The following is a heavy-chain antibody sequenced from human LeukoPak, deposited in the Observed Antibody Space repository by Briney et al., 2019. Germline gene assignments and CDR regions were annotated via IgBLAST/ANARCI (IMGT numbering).Heavy chain of an antibody. J-gene: IGHJ3*02. V-gene: IGHV3-53*01. CDR3: ARDGYSRRAFDI. CDR2: IYTGGDT. CDR1: GFTVNTNY. D-gene: IGHD1-26*01. Sequence: PGGSLRLSCAASGFTVNTNYMNWVRQAPGRGLKWVSVIYTGGDTYYTDSVKGRFTISRDNSKNTLYLQMNSLRGEDTAVYYCARDGYSRRAFDIWGQGTMVTVSS.